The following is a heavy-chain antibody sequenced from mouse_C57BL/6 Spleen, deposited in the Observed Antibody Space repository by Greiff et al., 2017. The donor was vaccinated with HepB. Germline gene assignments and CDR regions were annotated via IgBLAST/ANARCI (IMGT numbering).Heavy chain of an antibody. CDR1: GYTFTSYW. V-gene: IGHV1-7*01. CDR3: APSGYYGY. Sequence: VKLQQSGAELAKPGASVKLSCKASGYTFTSYWMHWVKQRPGQGLEWIGYINPSSGYTKYNQKFKDTATLTADKSYSTAYMQLSSLTYEDSAFYYCAPSGYYGYWGQGTTLTVSS. J-gene: IGHJ2*01. CDR2: INPSSGYT. D-gene: IGHD1-1*01.